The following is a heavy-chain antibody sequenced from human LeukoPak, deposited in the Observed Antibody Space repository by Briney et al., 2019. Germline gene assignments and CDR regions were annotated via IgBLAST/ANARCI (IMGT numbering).Heavy chain of an antibody. D-gene: IGHD1-26*01. Sequence: SGGSLRLSCAASGFTVSNNFMHWVRQAPVKGLEWVSLIYNDGSTYYAESVKGRFTMSRDNSKNTLYLQMNNLKPEDTAVYYCARDVGALTCWGQGTLVTVSS. CDR2: IYNDGST. J-gene: IGHJ4*02. CDR1: GFTVSNNF. CDR3: ARDVGALTC. V-gene: IGHV3-66*01.